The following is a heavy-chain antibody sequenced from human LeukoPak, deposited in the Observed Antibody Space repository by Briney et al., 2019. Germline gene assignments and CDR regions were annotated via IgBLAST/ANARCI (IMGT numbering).Heavy chain of an antibody. CDR2: ISHSGGST. CDR3: AKGQGVANEHYFDY. Sequence: GGSLRLSCAASGFSFSTYAMSWVRQAPGKGLEWVSAISHSGGSTYYADSVKGRFTISRDNSKNTLYLQMNSLRAEDTAVYYCAKGQGVANEHYFDYWGQGTLVTVSS. CDR1: GFSFSTYA. J-gene: IGHJ4*02. D-gene: IGHD1-1*01. V-gene: IGHV3-23*01.